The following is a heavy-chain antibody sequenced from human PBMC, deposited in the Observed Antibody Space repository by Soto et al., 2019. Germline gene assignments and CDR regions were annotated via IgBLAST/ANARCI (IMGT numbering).Heavy chain of an antibody. CDR1: GFTFSTYA. V-gene: IGHV3-30*18. J-gene: IGHJ6*02. D-gene: IGHD5-18*01. CDR3: AKALRGYTYAYTAYYYGVDV. CDR2: ISYDGSDK. Sequence: GGSLRLSCAASGFTFSTYAMHWVRQAPGKGLEWVALISYDGSDKYFADSVKGRFTVSRDNSRNTLYRQMDTLRAEDTAVYYCAKALRGYTYAYTAYYYGVDVWGQGTTVTVSS.